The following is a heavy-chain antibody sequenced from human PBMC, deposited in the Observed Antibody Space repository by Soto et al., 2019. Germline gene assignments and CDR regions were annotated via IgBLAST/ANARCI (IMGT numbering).Heavy chain of an antibody. D-gene: IGHD6-6*01. Sequence: GGSLRLSCAASGFTFSSYGMLWVRQAPGKWLEWVAVISYDGSNKYYADSVKGRFTISRDNSKNTLYLQMNSLRAEDTAVYYCAKEYFGSIAARGGYYYYYGMDVWGQGTTVNVSS. CDR2: ISYDGSNK. J-gene: IGHJ6*02. CDR3: AKEYFGSIAARGGYYYYYGMDV. CDR1: GFTFSSYG. V-gene: IGHV3-30*18.